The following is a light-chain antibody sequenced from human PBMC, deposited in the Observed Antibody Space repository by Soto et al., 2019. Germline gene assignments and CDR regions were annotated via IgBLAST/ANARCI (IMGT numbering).Light chain of an antibody. Sequence: EIVWTQSPGTLSLSPGERATLSCRASERLSSVYLAWYQQRAGQPPRLLIYSASNRATGIPNRFSGRGYCINFNHIIVQLYAEDRAIYYCKQYCDAPRYTFRQATRLAIK. J-gene: IGKJ5*01. CDR1: ERLSSVY. V-gene: IGKV3-20*01. CDR2: SAS. CDR3: KQYCDAPRYT.